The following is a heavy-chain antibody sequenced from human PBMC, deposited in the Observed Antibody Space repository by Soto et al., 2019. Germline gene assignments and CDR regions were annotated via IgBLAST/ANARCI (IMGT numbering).Heavy chain of an antibody. CDR1: CYTYTSAA. CDR3: AAEAVWGSSTSCSNDHYGRGV. D-gene: IGHD2-2*01. V-gene: IGHV1-58*01. CDR2: IVVCSGKT. J-gene: IGHJ6*01. Sequence: SGEVLSRGSCYTYTSAAVQVVRQAGVQRLECVGWIVVCSGKTNYAQKFQERVTITRDMSTSTAYMELSSLRSEDTAVYYCAAEAVWGSSTSCSNDHYGRGVYGQGTT.